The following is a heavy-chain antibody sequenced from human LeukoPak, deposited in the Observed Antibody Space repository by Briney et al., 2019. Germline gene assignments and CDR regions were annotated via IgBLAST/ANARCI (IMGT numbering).Heavy chain of an antibody. V-gene: IGHV3-23*01. CDR1: GFTFSSYA. J-gene: IGHJ4*02. Sequence: PGGSLRLSCAASGFTFSSYAMSWVRQAPGKGLEWVSAISGSGGSTYYADSVKGRFTISRDNSKNTLYLQMNSLRAEDTAVYYCAKPVYCGGDCYTYYFDYRGQGTLVTVSS. CDR2: ISGSGGST. CDR3: AKPVYCGGDCYTYYFDY. D-gene: IGHD2-21*02.